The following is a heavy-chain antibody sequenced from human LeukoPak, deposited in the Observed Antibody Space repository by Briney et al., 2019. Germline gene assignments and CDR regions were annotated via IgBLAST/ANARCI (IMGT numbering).Heavy chain of an antibody. Sequence: PSETLSLTCTVSGGSISSYYWSWIRQPPGKGLEWIGEINHSGSTNYNPSLKSRVTISVDTSKNQFSLKLSSVTAADTAVYYCARDSYYDSSKGYWGQGTLVTVSS. CDR2: INHSGST. D-gene: IGHD3-22*01. J-gene: IGHJ4*02. V-gene: IGHV4-34*01. CDR1: GGSISSYY. CDR3: ARDSYYDSSKGY.